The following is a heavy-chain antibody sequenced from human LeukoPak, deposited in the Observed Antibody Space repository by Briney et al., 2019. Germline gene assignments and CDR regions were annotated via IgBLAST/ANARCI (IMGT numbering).Heavy chain of an antibody. CDR1: VGPISYYY. CDR3: ARHVLEANDDSSGYYYNYYMDV. V-gene: IGHV4-59*08. D-gene: IGHD3-22*01. CDR2: IYYSGRT. J-gene: IGHJ6*03. Sequence: PSEPLSFTCTFSVGPISYYYWGWIRKPPGQGLEWSGFIYYSGRTYYNPSLQSRVTISVDTSKYQFSLKLSSVTAADTAVYYSARHVLEANDDSSGYYYNYYMDVWGKGTTVTISS.